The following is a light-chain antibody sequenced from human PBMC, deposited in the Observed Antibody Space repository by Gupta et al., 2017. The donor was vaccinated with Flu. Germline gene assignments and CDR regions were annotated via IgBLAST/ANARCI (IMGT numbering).Light chain of an antibody. CDR2: WAS. CDR3: QQYYDTVRS. J-gene: IGKJ1*01. Sequence: NCKSSQSVFHRSTNKNYLAWYQQIPAQPPTLLFYWASTRESAVPDRFSASGSWTDFTLTINVLQAEDVAVYYCQQYYDTVRSFGQGTRVQIK. CDR1: QSVFHRSTNKNY. V-gene: IGKV4-1*01.